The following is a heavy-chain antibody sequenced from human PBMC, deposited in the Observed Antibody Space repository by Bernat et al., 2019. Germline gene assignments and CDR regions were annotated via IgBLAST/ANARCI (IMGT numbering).Heavy chain of an antibody. CDR1: GGSISSYY. J-gene: IGHJ4*02. CDR3: ARHGGSYFDY. Sequence: QVQLQESGPGLVKPSETLSLTCTVSGGSISSYYWSWIRQPPGKGLEWIGYIFYSGSTNYNPSLKSRVTISVDTSKNQFSLKLSSVTAADTAVYYCARHGGSYFDYWGQGTLVTVSS. CDR2: IFYSGST. V-gene: IGHV4-59*08. D-gene: IGHD1-26*01.